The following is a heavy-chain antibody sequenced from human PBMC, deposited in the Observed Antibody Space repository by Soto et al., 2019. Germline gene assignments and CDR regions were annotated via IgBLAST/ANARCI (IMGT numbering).Heavy chain of an antibody. CDR1: GFTFSSYW. J-gene: IGHJ6*03. D-gene: IGHD6-13*01. CDR3: ARGSSWYSVPYLDV. V-gene: IGHV3-74*01. Sequence: EVQLAESGGGLVQRGGSLRLSCAASGFTFSSYWMHWVRQAPGKGLEWVSGFRNDASTTRYADSVKGRFTISRDYARNTLHLQMNRLRSEDTAVYYCARGSSWYSVPYLDVWGKGTTVTVSS. CDR2: FRNDASTT.